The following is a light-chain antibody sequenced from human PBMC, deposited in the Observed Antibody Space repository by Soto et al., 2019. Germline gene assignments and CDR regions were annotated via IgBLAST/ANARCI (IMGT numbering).Light chain of an antibody. CDR1: QAISSN. J-gene: IGKJ4*01. Sequence: AIHLTQSPSSLSASVGERVFITCRASQAISSNLAWYYQKPGKAPQLLIFDASTLERGVPSRFSGSGSGTQFTLTINSLQPEDFATYYCQQFDSLPVAFGGGTKVEI. CDR2: DAS. V-gene: IGKV1-13*02. CDR3: QQFDSLPVA.